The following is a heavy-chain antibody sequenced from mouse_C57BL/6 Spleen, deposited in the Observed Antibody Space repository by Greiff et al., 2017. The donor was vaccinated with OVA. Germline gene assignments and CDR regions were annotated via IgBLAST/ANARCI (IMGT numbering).Heavy chain of an antibody. J-gene: IGHJ4*01. CDR2: INPSSGYT. V-gene: IGHV1-4*01. D-gene: IGHD3-1*01. CDR1: GYTFTSYT. Sequence: QVQLQQSGAELARPGASVKMSCKASGYTFTSYTMHWVKQRPGQGLEWIGYINPSSGYTKYNQKFKDKATLTADKSSSTAYMQLSSLTSEASAVYYCARSGYDYAMDYWGQGTSVTVSS. CDR3: ARSGYDYAMDY.